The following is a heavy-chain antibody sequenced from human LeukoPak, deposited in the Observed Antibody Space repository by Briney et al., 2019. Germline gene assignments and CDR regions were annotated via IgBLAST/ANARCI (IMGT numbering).Heavy chain of an antibody. CDR2: IYYSGST. D-gene: IGHD3-10*01. V-gene: IGHV4-59*08. J-gene: IGHJ4*02. CDR1: GGSISSYY. Sequence: SETLSLTCTVSGGSISSYYWSWIRQPPGKGLEWIGYIYYSGSTNYNPSLKSRVTISVDTSKNQFSLRLSSVTAADTAVYYCARHERGVLMVRGQDYFDYWGQGTLVTVSS. CDR3: ARHERGVLMVRGQDYFDY.